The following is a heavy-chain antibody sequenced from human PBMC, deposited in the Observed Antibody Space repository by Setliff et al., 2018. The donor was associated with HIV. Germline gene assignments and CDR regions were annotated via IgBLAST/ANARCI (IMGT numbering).Heavy chain of an antibody. CDR1: GGSFSGYY. V-gene: IGHV4-34*01. CDR3: ARGGYNSAWSLDY. Sequence: SETLSLTCAVYGGSFSGYYWSWIRQPPGKGLEWIGEINHSGSTNYNPSLKSRVTISVDTSKNQFSLNLSSVTAADTAVYYCARGGYNSAWSLDYWGQGTLVTVSS. D-gene: IGHD6-19*01. CDR2: INHSGST. J-gene: IGHJ4*02.